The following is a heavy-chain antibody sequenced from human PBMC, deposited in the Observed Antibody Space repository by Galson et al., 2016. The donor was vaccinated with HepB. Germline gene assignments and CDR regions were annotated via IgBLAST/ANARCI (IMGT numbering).Heavy chain of an antibody. CDR3: ARDRGKYDHDAFYF. CDR1: GFPFSNYS. D-gene: IGHD3-3*01. J-gene: IGHJ3*01. CDR2: ITSTGSYI. Sequence: SLRLSCAASGFPFSNYSMNWVRQAPGKGLEWVSSITSTGSYIYYADSVKGRFTISRDNAKNSLFLQMSSLRAEDTALYYCARDRGKYDHDAFYFWGQGTMATVSS. V-gene: IGHV3-21*01.